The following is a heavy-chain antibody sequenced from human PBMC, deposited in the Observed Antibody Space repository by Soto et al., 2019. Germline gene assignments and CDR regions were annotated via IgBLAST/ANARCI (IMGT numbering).Heavy chain of an antibody. Sequence: ASVKVSCKASGYTFTGYYMHWVRQAPGQGLEWMGWINPNSGGTNYAQKFQGWVTMTRDTSISTAYMELSRLRSDDTAVYYCARLHYYFWSGFPDYCYYYYMDVWGKGTTVTVSS. CDR3: ARLHYYFWSGFPDYCYYYYMDV. D-gene: IGHD3-3*01. CDR1: GYTFTGYY. CDR2: INPNSGGT. J-gene: IGHJ6*03. V-gene: IGHV1-2*04.